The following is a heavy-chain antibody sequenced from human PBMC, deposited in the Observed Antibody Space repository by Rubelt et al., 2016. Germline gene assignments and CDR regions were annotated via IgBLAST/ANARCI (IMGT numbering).Heavy chain of an antibody. CDR2: IHYSGST. Sequence: QLQLQESGPGLVKPSETLSLTCTVSGGSISSSTYYLGLIRQPPGKGLEWIWSIHYSGSTYYNPSLKRRITISVDTSKNQFSLKLSSVTAAETAVYYCARVPYYYDSSGWAFEIWGQGTMVTVSS. J-gene: IGHJ3*02. D-gene: IGHD3-22*01. CDR1: GGSISSSTYY. CDR3: ARVPYYYDSSGWAFEI. V-gene: IGHV4-39*07.